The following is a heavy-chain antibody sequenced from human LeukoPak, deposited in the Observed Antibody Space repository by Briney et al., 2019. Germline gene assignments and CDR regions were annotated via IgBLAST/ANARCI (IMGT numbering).Heavy chain of an antibody. Sequence: PSETLSLTCTVSGGSISSSSYYWGWIRQPPGKGLEWIGSIYYSGSTYYNPSLKSRVTISVDTSKNQFSLKLSSVTAADTAVYYCARTGYYGSGSYSYYFDYWGQGTLVTVSS. J-gene: IGHJ4*02. D-gene: IGHD3-10*01. CDR3: ARTGYYGSGSYSYYFDY. CDR2: IYYSGST. V-gene: IGHV4-39*01. CDR1: GGSISSSSYY.